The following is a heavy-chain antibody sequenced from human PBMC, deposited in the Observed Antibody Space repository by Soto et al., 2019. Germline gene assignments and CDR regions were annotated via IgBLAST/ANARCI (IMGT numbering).Heavy chain of an antibody. V-gene: IGHV3-23*01. D-gene: IGHD6-25*01. CDR1: GFTFSSYG. J-gene: IGHJ6*02. CDR3: AKGSSGRWDYYYYSMDV. CDR2: ISGRGGST. Sequence: GGSLRLSCAASGFTFSSYGLSWVRQAPGKGLEWVSVISGRGGSTYYADSVKGRFTISRDNAKNTVYLQMNSLRAEDTALYYCAKGSSGRWDYYYYSMDVWGQGTTVTVSS.